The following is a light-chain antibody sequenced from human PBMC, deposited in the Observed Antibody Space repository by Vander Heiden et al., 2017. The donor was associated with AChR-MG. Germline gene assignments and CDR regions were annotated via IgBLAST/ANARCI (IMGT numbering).Light chain of an antibody. CDR1: QSLVYSGGNTY. CDR2: KVS. Sequence: DVVMTQSPLSLPVTLGQPASISCRSSQSLVYSGGNTYLNWFQQRPGQSPRRLIYKVSNRDSGVPDRFSGSGSGTDFTLKISRVEAEDVGVYYCMQGTHLGTFGQGTKVEIK. V-gene: IGKV2-30*01. J-gene: IGKJ1*01. CDR3: MQGTHLGT.